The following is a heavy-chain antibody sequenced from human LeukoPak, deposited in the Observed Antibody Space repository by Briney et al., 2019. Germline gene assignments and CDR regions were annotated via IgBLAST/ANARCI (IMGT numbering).Heavy chain of an antibody. Sequence: SETLSLTCTVSGYSISSGYYWSWIRQPPGKGLEWIGEINHSGSTNYNPSLKSRVTISVDTSKNQFSLKLSSVIAADTAVYYCARAVRDRGVILPWFDPWGQGTLVTVSS. CDR3: ARAVRDRGVILPWFDP. V-gene: IGHV4-38-2*02. CDR2: INHSGST. J-gene: IGHJ5*02. D-gene: IGHD3-10*01. CDR1: GYSISSGYY.